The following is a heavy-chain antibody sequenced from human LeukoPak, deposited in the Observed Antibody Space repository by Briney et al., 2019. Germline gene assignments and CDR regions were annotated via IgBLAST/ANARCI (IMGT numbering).Heavy chain of an antibody. CDR3: ARTQLGTAAYYYYYYMDV. D-gene: IGHD2-2*01. J-gene: IGHJ6*03. Sequence: GASVKVSCKASGGTFSSYAISWVRQAPGQGLEWMGWINPNSGGTNYAQKFQGRVTMTRDTSISTAYMELSRLRSDDTAVYYCARTQLGTAAYYYYYYMDVWGKGTTVTVSS. CDR2: INPNSGGT. CDR1: GGTFSSYA. V-gene: IGHV1-2*02.